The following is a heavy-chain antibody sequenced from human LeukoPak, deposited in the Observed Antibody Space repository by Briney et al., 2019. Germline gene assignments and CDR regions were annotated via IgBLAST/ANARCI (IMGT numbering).Heavy chain of an antibody. V-gene: IGHV3-23*01. D-gene: IGHD4-17*01. Sequence: GGSLRLSCAASGFTFSNSAMSWVRQAPGKGLEWVSFISGYSVTTYYADSVQGRFTVSRDNSKKTLYLQMHSLRDEDTAIYYCAKHYGDYFLDFWGQGTLVTVSS. CDR3: AKHYGDYFLDF. CDR2: ISGYSVTT. CDR1: GFTFSNSA. J-gene: IGHJ4*02.